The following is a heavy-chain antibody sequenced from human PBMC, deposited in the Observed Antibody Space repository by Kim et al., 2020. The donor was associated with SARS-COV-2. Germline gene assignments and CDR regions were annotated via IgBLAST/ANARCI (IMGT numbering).Heavy chain of an antibody. CDR2: INHSGST. D-gene: IGHD1-26*01. J-gene: IGHJ4*02. Sequence: SETLSLTCAVYGGSFSGYYWSWIRQPPGKGLEWIGEINHSGSTNYNPSLKSRVTISVDTSKNQFSLKLSSVTAADTAVYYCARGLGAGDWGQGTLVTVSS. V-gene: IGHV4-34*01. CDR3: ARGLGAGD. CDR1: GGSFSGYY.